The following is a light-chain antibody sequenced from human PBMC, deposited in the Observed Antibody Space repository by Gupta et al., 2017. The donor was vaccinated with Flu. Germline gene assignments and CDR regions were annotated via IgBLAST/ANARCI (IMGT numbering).Light chain of an antibody. CDR2: AAS. CDR1: QGISNY. Sequence: DIQMTQSPSSLSASVGDRVTITCRASQGISNYLAWYQQKSGKVPKLLIYAASTLQSGVPSRFSGSGSGTDFTLTISSLQPEDVATDYCQKYNSAPPLFTFGPGTKVDIK. CDR3: QKYNSAPPLFT. J-gene: IGKJ3*01. V-gene: IGKV1-27*01.